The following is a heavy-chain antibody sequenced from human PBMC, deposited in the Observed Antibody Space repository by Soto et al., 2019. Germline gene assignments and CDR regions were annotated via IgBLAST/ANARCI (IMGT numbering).Heavy chain of an antibody. V-gene: IGHV3-23*01. J-gene: IGHJ4*02. Sequence: GGSLRLSCAASGFTFSSYAMSWVRQAPGKGLEWVSAISGSGGSTYYADSVKGRFTISRDNSKNTLYLQINSLRAEDTAVYYCAKEYEYSSGWERIDYWGQGTLVTVSS. CDR2: ISGSGGST. D-gene: IGHD6-19*01. CDR1: GFTFSSYA. CDR3: AKEYEYSSGWERIDY.